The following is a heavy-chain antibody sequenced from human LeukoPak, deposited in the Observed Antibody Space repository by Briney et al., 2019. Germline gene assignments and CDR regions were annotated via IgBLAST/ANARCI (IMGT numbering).Heavy chain of an antibody. D-gene: IGHD3-10*01. J-gene: IGHJ4*02. Sequence: SETLSLTCTVSGGSISSGSYYWSWIRQPAGKGLEWIGRIYTSGSTNYNPSLKSRVTISVDTSKNQFSLKLSSVTAADTAVYYCARDRNGSGIKWGQGTLFTVSS. V-gene: IGHV4-61*02. CDR3: ARDRNGSGIK. CDR2: IYTSGST. CDR1: GGSISSGSYY.